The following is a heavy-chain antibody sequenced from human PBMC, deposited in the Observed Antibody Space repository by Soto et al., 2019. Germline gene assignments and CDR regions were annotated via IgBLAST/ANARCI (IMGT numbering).Heavy chain of an antibody. V-gene: IGHV3-21*01. CDR1: GFTFSSYT. D-gene: IGHD2-15*01. CDR2: ISSSSSYI. Sequence: EVQLVESGGGLVKPGGSLRLSCAASGFTFSSYTMNWVRQAPGKGLEWVSSISSSSSYIYYADSVKGRFTISRDTGKNSLYLQMNSLRADDTAVYYCGRIHLGYDAFDIWGQGTMVTVSS. CDR3: GRIHLGYDAFDI. J-gene: IGHJ3*02.